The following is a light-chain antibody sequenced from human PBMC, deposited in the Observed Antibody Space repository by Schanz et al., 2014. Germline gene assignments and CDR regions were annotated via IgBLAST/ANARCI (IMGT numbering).Light chain of an antibody. CDR1: SSNIGSNP. V-gene: IGLV1-44*01. CDR3: QSYDSSLSGLVV. CDR2: TNK. Sequence: QSVLTQPPSASGTPGRGVTISCSGTSSNIGSNPINWYQQLPGTAPKLLIYTNKERPAGVPDRFSGSKSGTSASLAISGLHFDDEADYYCQSYDSSLSGLVVFGGGTKLTVL. J-gene: IGLJ3*02.